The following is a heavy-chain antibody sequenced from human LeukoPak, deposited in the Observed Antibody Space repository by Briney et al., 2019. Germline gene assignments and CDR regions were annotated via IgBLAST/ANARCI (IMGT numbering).Heavy chain of an antibody. CDR3: ARDSDRYCSGGSCYQIDY. CDR1: GFTFSSYA. J-gene: IGHJ4*02. Sequence: GGSLRLSCAASGFTFSSYAMHWVRQAPGKGLEWVAVISYDGSNKYYADSVKGRFTISRDNSENTLYLQMNSLRAEDTAVYYCARDSDRYCSGGSCYQIDYWGQGTLVTVSS. D-gene: IGHD2-15*01. CDR2: ISYDGSNK. V-gene: IGHV3-30*04.